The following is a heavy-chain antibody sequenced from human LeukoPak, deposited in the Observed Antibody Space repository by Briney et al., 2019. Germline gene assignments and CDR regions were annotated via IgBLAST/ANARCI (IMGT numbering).Heavy chain of an antibody. D-gene: IGHD1-26*01. Sequence: PGGSPRLSCAASGFTFSSYGMHWVRQAPGKGLEWVAVIWYDGSNKYYADSVKGRFTISRDNSKNTLYLQMNSLRAEDTAVYYCARDGGWELLSLDYWGQGTLVTVSS. V-gene: IGHV3-33*01. CDR3: ARDGGWELLSLDY. CDR2: IWYDGSNK. J-gene: IGHJ4*02. CDR1: GFTFSSYG.